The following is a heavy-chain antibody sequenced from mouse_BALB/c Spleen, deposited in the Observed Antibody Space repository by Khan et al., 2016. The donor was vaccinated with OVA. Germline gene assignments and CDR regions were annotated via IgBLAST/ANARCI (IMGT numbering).Heavy chain of an antibody. V-gene: IGHV14-1*02. CDR2: IDPENGET. CDR1: GFNIKDYY. Sequence: EVELVESGAELVRPGALVKLSCKASGFNIKDYYMNWVKQRPEQGLEWIGWIDPENGETIYDPKFQGKATIKVDTSSNTAYLQLSSLTSEDTAVYYCARRGYGNYWFAYWGQGTLVSVSS. CDR3: ARRGYGNYWFAY. J-gene: IGHJ3*01. D-gene: IGHD2-1*01.